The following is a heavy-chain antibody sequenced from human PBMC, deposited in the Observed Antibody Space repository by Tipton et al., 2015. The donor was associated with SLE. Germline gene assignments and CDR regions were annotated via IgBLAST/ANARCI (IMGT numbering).Heavy chain of an antibody. CDR1: GGSISSEY. J-gene: IGHJ4*02. V-gene: IGHV4-4*07. Sequence: TLSLTCTVSGGSISSEYWSWLRQPAGKGLEWIGRLNPSGGTNYNPSLKSRVTMSVDTSKKQFSLKLTSVIAADTAVYYCATHDGADYWGQGTLVTVSS. D-gene: IGHD1-1*01. CDR2: LNPSGGT. CDR3: ATHDGADY.